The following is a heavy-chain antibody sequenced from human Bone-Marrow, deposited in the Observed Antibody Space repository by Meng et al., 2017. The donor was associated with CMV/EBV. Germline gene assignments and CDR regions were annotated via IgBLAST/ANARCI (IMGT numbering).Heavy chain of an antibody. D-gene: IGHD6-13*01. J-gene: IGHJ6*02. Sequence: GESLKISCAASGFTFNIYGMHWVRQAPGKGLEWVAFIRYDESDKYYADSVKGRFTVSRDNSMNTVYLQMNSLRAEDTAVYYCARSLAAAGARDYYYGMDVWGQGTTVTVSS. CDR2: IRYDESDK. CDR3: ARSLAAAGARDYYYGMDV. CDR1: GFTFNIYG. V-gene: IGHV3-30*02.